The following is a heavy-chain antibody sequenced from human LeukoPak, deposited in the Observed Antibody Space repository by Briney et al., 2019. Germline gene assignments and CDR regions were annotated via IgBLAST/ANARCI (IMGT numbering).Heavy chain of an antibody. Sequence: SETLSLTCIVSGGSISSSSYYWDWIRQAPGEGLEWIGNFYDSGNTRYNPSLKSRVTISGDTSKNQFSLKLTSVTAADTAVYYCARQDDSDYGDPNWFDPWGPGTLVTVSS. J-gene: IGHJ5*02. V-gene: IGHV4-39*01. CDR2: FYDSGNT. CDR3: ARQDDSDYGDPNWFDP. D-gene: IGHD4-17*01. CDR1: GGSISSSSYY.